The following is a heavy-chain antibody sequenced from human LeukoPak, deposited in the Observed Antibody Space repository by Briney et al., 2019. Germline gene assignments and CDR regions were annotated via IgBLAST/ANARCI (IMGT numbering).Heavy chain of an antibody. V-gene: IGHV1-2*02. Sequence: ASVTVSCMASVYTLTVYYIHWVRQAPGQGLEWVGWINPRSGGTNYAQKFQGRATITRGTSISTAYMEMSRLRSDDTAVYYCVRGVATIDYWGQGTLVTVSS. CDR3: VRGVATIDY. CDR2: INPRSGGT. J-gene: IGHJ4*02. CDR1: VYTLTVYY. D-gene: IGHD5-12*01.